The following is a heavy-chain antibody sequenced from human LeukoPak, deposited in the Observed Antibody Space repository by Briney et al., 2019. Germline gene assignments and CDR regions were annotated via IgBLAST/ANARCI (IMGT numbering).Heavy chain of an antibody. CDR1: GVSISSGSYY. V-gene: IGHV4-61*02. Sequence: SETLSLTCTVSGVSISSGSYYWSWIRQPAGKGLEWIGRIYTSGSTNYNPSLKSRVTISVDTSKNQFSLKLSSVTAADTAVYYCARDGVMTPMGEVFDPWGQGTLVTVSS. J-gene: IGHJ5*02. CDR2: IYTSGST. CDR3: ARDGVMTPMGEVFDP. D-gene: IGHD5-18*01.